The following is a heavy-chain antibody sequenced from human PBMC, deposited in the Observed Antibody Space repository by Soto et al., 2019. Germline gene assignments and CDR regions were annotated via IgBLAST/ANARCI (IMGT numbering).Heavy chain of an antibody. V-gene: IGHV3-23*01. CDR2: IRGNGDTT. CDR1: GFTFSSYA. CDR3: AKDRYYAFVT. D-gene: IGHD3-10*01. Sequence: GGSLRLSCAASGFTFSSYAMNWVRQAPGKGLEWVSTIRGNGDTTYYADSVKGRFTISRDNSKNTLDLQMNSLRAEDTAVYYCAKDRYYAFVTWGQGALVTVFS. J-gene: IGHJ5*02.